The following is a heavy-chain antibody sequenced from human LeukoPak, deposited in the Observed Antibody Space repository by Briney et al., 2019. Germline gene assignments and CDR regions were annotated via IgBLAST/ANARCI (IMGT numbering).Heavy chain of an antibody. Sequence: SETLSLTCTVSGGSISSYYWSWIRQPPGKGLEWIGYIYYSGSTNYNPSLKSRVTISVDTSKNQFSLKLSSVTAADTAVYYCARGRRRGYCSGGSCYTNWFDPWGQGTLVTVSS. CDR2: IYYSGST. CDR3: ARGRRRGYCSGGSCYTNWFDP. J-gene: IGHJ5*02. D-gene: IGHD2-15*01. V-gene: IGHV4-59*12. CDR1: GGSISSYY.